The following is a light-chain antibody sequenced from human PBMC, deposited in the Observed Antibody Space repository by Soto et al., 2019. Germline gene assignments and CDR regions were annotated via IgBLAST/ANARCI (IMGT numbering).Light chain of an antibody. J-gene: IGLJ3*02. CDR3: SSYAGSNNLV. CDR1: SSDVGGYNS. Sequence: QSALTQPTSASGSPGQSVTISCAGTSSDVGGYNSVSWYQQHPGRAPKLMIYEVSKRPSGVPDRFSGSKSANTASLTVSGLQAEDEADYYCSSYAGSNNLVFGGGTKLTVL. CDR2: EVS. V-gene: IGLV2-8*01.